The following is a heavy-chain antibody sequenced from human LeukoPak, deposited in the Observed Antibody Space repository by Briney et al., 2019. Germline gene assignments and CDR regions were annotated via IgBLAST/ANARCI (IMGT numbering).Heavy chain of an antibody. V-gene: IGHV3-48*04. D-gene: IGHD6-13*01. CDR1: GFTFSSYS. CDR2: ISSSRSTI. CDR3: AKETTPHSSSWNPFWDY. Sequence: SGGSLRLSCAASGFTFSSYSMNWVRQAPGKGLEWVSYISSSRSTIYYADSVKGRFTISRDNAKNSLYLQMNSLRAEDTALYYCAKETTPHSSSWNPFWDYWGQGTLVTVSS. J-gene: IGHJ4*02.